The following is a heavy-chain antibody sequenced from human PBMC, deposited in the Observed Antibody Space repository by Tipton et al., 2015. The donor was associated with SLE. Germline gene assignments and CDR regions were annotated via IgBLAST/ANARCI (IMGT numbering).Heavy chain of an antibody. CDR2: IYHSGST. D-gene: IGHD2-2*01. V-gene: IGHV4-38-2*02. CDR3: ARGGGYCSRTSCPGAFDI. CDR1: GYSISSGYY. J-gene: IGHJ3*02. Sequence: TLSLTCTVSGYSISSGYYWGWIRQPPGKGLEWIGSIYHSGSTYYNPSLKSRVTISVDTSKNQFSLKLSSVTAADTAVYYCARGGGYCSRTSCPGAFDIWGQGTMVTVSS.